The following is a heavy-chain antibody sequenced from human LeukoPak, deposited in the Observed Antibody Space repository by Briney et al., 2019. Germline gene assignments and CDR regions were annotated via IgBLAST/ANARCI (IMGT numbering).Heavy chain of an antibody. D-gene: IGHD3/OR15-3a*01. Sequence: GGSMRLSCAASGFVLSDYGIHWVRQGIGKGLDWVSGIGSAGDKYYAGSERGRFTISRENAENFVYLQMNGLRAEDTAIYYCVRAKRETSSRPWTSGMDVWGQGTTVTVSS. V-gene: IGHV3-13*01. J-gene: IGHJ6*02. CDR2: IGSAGDK. CDR3: VRAKRETSSRPWTSGMDV. CDR1: GFVLSDYG.